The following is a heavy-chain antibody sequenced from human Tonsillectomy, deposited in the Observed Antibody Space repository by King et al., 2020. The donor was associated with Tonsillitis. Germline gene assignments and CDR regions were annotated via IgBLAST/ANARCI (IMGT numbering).Heavy chain of an antibody. V-gene: IGHV3-7*03. CDR1: GFNIINYW. CDR3: ARCGLWFDLFDP. J-gene: IGHJ5*02. D-gene: IGHD3-10*01. CDR2: IKQDGIEK. Sequence: VQLVESGGDLVQPGGSLRLSCVASGFNIINYWMTWVRQAPGKGLEWVANIKQDGIEKYYVDSVKGRFTISRDNVQNSLYLQMNSLRAEDTAMYYCARCGLWFDLFDPWGQGTLVTVSS.